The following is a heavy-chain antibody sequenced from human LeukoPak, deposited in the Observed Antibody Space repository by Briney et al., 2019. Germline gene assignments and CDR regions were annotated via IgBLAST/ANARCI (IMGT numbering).Heavy chain of an antibody. CDR2: IDGVGVRT. CDR1: GFTFSTYA. V-gene: IGHV3-23*01. J-gene: IGHJ4*02. Sequence: GGSLRLSCAASGFTFSTYAMSWVRQAPGKGLEWVAVIDGVGVRTYYADSVKGRFTISRDDSKDTVFLQMNSLKADDTAVYYCAKASRQAAVASPLDYWGQGSLVTVSS. D-gene: IGHD6-19*01. CDR3: AKASRQAAVASPLDY.